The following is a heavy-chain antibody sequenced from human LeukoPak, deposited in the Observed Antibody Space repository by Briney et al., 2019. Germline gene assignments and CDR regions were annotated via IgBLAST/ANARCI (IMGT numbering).Heavy chain of an antibody. CDR2: IYYSGST. D-gene: IGHD1-26*01. Sequence: SETLSLTCTVSGGSISDYYWSWIRQPPGKGLEHIGYIYYSGSTNYNPSLRSRVTISVDTSKNQFSLKLSSVAAADTAVYYCARDLGWELLDAFDIWGQGTMVTVSS. V-gene: IGHV4-59*12. CDR3: ARDLGWELLDAFDI. CDR1: GGSISDYY. J-gene: IGHJ3*02.